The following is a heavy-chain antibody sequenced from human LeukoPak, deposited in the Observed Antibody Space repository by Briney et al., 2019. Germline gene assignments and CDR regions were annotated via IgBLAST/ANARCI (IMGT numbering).Heavy chain of an antibody. CDR2: INSDGSST. D-gene: IGHD6-6*01. V-gene: IGHV3-74*01. J-gene: IGHJ4*02. Sequence: GGSLRLSCAASGFTFSSYWMHWVRQAPGKGLVWVSRINSDGSSTSCADSVKGRFTISRDNAKNTLYLQMNSLRAEDTAVYYCAKDRGIAARPGDYWGQGTLVTVSS. CDR1: GFTFSSYW. CDR3: AKDRGIAARPGDY.